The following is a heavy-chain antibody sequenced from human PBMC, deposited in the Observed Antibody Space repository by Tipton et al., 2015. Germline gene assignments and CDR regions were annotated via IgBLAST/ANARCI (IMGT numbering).Heavy chain of an antibody. V-gene: IGHV4-39*07. J-gene: IGHJ6*02. CDR3: ARDLEHGMDV. CDR2: LYFSGST. D-gene: IGHD5-24*01. Sequence: TLSLTCTVSGGSISSSSYYWAWIRQPPGKGLEWIGSLYFSGSTHYNPSLKRRVTISLDTSKNQFSLTLNSVTAADTAVYYCARDLEHGMDVWGQGTTVTVSS. CDR1: GGSISSSSYY.